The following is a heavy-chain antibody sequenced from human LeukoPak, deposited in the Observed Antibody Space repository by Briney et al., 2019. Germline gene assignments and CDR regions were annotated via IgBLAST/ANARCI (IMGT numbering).Heavy chain of an antibody. CDR1: GFTFSDYY. D-gene: IGHD3-9*01. Sequence: GGSLRLSCAASGFTFSDYYMSWVRQAPGKGLEWVSDFSSSGSTIYYADSVKGRFTISRDNAKNSLYLQMNSLRAEDTAVYYCARTYYDILTGYAVPFDYWGQGTLVTVSS. J-gene: IGHJ4*02. CDR2: FSSSGSTI. CDR3: ARTYYDILTGYAVPFDY. V-gene: IGHV3-11*01.